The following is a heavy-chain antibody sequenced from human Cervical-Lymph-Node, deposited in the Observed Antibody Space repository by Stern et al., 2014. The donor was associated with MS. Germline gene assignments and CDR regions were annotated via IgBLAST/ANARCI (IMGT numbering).Heavy chain of an antibody. V-gene: IGHV3-11*01. CDR2: ISNSGQSI. Sequence: VHLLESGGGLVKPGGSLRLSCAGSGFRFSDFYMTWIRKSPERGLEWVSYISNSGQSIYYADSVKGRFTISRDNAKNSLYLEMNSLRVEDAGTYYCARRKRSYDYWGQGTLVTVSS. J-gene: IGHJ4*02. CDR3: ARRKRSYDY. CDR1: GFRFSDFY.